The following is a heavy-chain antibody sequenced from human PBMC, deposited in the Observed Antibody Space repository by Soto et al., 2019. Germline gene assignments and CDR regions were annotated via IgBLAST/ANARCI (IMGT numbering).Heavy chain of an antibody. CDR1: GFTFSSYA. CDR3: ARDLRNTRVQGGFDY. Sequence: GGSLRLSCAASGFTFSSYAMHWVRQAPGKGLEWVAVISYDGSNKYYADSVKGRFTISRDNSKNTLYLQMNSLRAEDTAVYYCARDLRNTRVQGGFDYWGQGTMVTVSS. J-gene: IGHJ4*03. D-gene: IGHD3-10*01. CDR2: ISYDGSNK. V-gene: IGHV3-30-3*01.